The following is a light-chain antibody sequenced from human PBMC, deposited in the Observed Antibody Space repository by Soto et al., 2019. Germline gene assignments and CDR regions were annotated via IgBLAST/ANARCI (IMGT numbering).Light chain of an antibody. CDR1: QSISYW. CDR2: KAS. J-gene: IGKJ1*01. Sequence: DIQMTQSPSTLSASVGDRVTITCRASQSISYWLAWYQQTPGKAPKLLMYKASSLESGVPSRFSGSRSGTEFSLTISRLQPDDFATYYCQQYNSYPGTFCQGTKVEI. V-gene: IGKV1-5*03. CDR3: QQYNSYPGT.